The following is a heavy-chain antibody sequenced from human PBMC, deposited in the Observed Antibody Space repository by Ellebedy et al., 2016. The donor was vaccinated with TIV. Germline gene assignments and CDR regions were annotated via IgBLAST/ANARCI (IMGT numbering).Heavy chain of an antibody. V-gene: IGHV3-30-3*01. J-gene: IGHJ4*02. Sequence: GESLKISCAASGFTFSSYAMHWVRQAPGKGLEWVAVISYDGSNKYYADSVKGRFTISRDNSKNTLYLQMNSLRAEDTAVYYCARDLDSGYDMGGPDYWGQGTLVTVSS. CDR3: ARDLDSGYDMGGPDY. D-gene: IGHD5-12*01. CDR1: GFTFSSYA. CDR2: ISYDGSNK.